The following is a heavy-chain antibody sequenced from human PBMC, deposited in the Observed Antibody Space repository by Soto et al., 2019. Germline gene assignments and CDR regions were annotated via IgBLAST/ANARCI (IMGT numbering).Heavy chain of an antibody. CDR1: GYTFTSYD. D-gene: IGHD6-6*01. CDR2: MNPNSGNT. J-gene: IGHJ5*02. CDR3: ARRKQLVPRSNWFDP. Sequence: TSVKVSCKASGYTFTSYDINWVRQATGQGLEWMGWMNPNSGNTGYAQKFQGRVTMTRNTSISTAYMELSSLRSEDTAVYYCARRKQLVPRSNWFDPWGQGTLVTVSS. V-gene: IGHV1-8*01.